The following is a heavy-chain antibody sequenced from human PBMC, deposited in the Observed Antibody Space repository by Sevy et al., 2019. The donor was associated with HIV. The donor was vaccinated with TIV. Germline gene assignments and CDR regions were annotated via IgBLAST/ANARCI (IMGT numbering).Heavy chain of an antibody. CDR1: GFTFREDS. CDR3: ARTLAAAENWFDP. V-gene: IGHV3-48*01. Sequence: GGSLRLSCVGSGFTFREDSMNWVRQAPGKGLEWVSYISGSSTTIEHADSEKGRFSISRDNADNSVFLQMNRLRVEDTAVYYCARTLAAAENWFDPWGQGTLVTVSS. J-gene: IGHJ5*02. D-gene: IGHD6-13*01. CDR2: ISGSSTTI.